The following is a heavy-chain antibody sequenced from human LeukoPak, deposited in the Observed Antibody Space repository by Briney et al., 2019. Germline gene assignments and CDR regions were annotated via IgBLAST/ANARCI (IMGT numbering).Heavy chain of an antibody. V-gene: IGHV3-48*01. J-gene: IGHJ4*02. Sequence: GGSLRLSCAASGFTFSRDSMNWVRQAPGKGLEWVSYINGGSSPIYYADSVRGRFTISRDNAKNSLYLQMNSLRAEDTAVYYCVRDNPRCCGVVPANIDDYWGQGTLVTVSS. CDR2: INGGSSPI. D-gene: IGHD2-15*01. CDR3: VRDNPRCCGVVPANIDDY. CDR1: GFTFSRDS.